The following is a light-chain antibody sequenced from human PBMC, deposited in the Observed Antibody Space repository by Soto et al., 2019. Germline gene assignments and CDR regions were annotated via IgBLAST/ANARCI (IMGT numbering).Light chain of an antibody. CDR2: KAS. Sequence: DIQMTQSPSSLSASVGDRVTITCRASQSISSYLNWYQQKPGKAPKLLILKASSLESGVPSRFSGSGSGTEFTLTISSLQPDDLATYYCQQYTSYWTFGQGTKVDIK. CDR1: QSISSY. CDR3: QQYTSYWT. V-gene: IGKV1-5*03. J-gene: IGKJ1*01.